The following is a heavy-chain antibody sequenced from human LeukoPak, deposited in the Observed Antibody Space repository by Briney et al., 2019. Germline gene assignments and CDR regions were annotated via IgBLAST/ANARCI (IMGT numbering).Heavy chain of an antibody. V-gene: IGHV3-7*01. J-gene: IGHJ4*02. Sequence: PGGSLRLSCAASGFTFSSYWMSWVRQAPGKGLEWVANIKQDGSEKYYVDSVKGRFTISRDNAKNSLYLQMNSLRAEDTAVYYCARGATMIVVAYDYWGQGTLVTVSS. CDR2: IKQDGSEK. CDR3: ARGATMIVVAYDY. CDR1: GFTFSSYW. D-gene: IGHD3-22*01.